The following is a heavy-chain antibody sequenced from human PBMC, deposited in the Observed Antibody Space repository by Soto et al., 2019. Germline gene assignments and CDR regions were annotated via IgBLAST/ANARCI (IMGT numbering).Heavy chain of an antibody. V-gene: IGHV4-34*01. CDR2: INHSGST. CDR3: ARGRYDFWSGYSELFDY. J-gene: IGHJ4*02. CDR1: GGSFSGYY. Sequence: SETLSLTCAVYGGSFSGYYWSWIRQPPGKGLEWIGEINHSGSTNYNPSLKSRVTISVDTSKNQFSLKLSSVTAADTAVYYCARGRYDFWSGYSELFDYWGQGTLVTVSS. D-gene: IGHD3-3*01.